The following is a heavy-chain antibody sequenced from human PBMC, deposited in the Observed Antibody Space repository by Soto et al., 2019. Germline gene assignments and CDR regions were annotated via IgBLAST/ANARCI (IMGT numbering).Heavy chain of an antibody. Sequence: GGSLRLSCAASGFTFDEYAMHWVRQPPGKGLEWVSLISWDGSNRYYADSVQGRFTISRDNSKYSLYLEMNSLRPEDTALYYCARDISRGPTKNYDFWSGPDYWGQGTLVTVSS. J-gene: IGHJ4*02. CDR2: ISWDGSNR. CDR1: GFTFDEYA. CDR3: ARDISRGPTKNYDFWSGPDY. D-gene: IGHD3-3*01. V-gene: IGHV3-43D*04.